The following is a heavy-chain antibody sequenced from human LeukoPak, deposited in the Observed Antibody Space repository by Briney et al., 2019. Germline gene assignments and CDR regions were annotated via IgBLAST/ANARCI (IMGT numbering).Heavy chain of an antibody. J-gene: IGHJ3*02. D-gene: IGHD3-10*01. Sequence: SVKVSCKASGGTFSSYAISWVRQAPGQGLEWMGRIIPIFGTANYAQKFQGRVTITTDESTSTAYMELSSLRSEDTAVYYCARDGGKVWFGQKLPGANAFDIWGQGTMVTVSS. CDR3: ARDGGKVWFGQKLPGANAFDI. CDR1: GGTFSSYA. V-gene: IGHV1-69*05. CDR2: IIPIFGTA.